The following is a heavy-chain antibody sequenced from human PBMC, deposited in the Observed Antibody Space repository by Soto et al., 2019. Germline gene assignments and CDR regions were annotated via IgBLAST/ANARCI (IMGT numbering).Heavy chain of an antibody. CDR3: AKDQRSSGYLGSFDF. D-gene: IGHD3-22*01. V-gene: IGHV3-64*01. J-gene: IGHJ3*01. CDR1: GFTLSGYA. Sequence: GGSLRLSCAASGFTLSGYAMDWVRQAPGKGLEYVSGISSNGVGTYYANSVQGRFTISRDNSKNTVYLQMGSLRAEDTAVYYCAKDQRSSGYLGSFDFWGQGTMVTVSS. CDR2: ISSNGVGT.